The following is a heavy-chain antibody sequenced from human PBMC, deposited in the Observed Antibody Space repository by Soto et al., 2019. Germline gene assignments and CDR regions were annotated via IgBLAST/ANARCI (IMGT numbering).Heavy chain of an antibody. D-gene: IGHD6-19*01. CDR3: ARPTRQWLGLRYYYGMDV. Sequence: QVQLQQWGAGLLKPSETLSLTCAVYGGSFSGYYWSWIRQPPGKGLEWIGEINHSGSTNYNPSLKTRVTRSVATSNPFSLQLSSVTAADTAVYYCARPTRQWLGLRYYYGMDVWGQGTTVTVSS. CDR2: INHSGST. J-gene: IGHJ6*02. V-gene: IGHV4-34*01. CDR1: GGSFSGYY.